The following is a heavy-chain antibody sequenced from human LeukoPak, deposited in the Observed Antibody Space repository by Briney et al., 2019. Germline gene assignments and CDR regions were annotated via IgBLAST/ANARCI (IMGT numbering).Heavy chain of an antibody. CDR2: LYPGGSTT. V-gene: IGHV3-53*01. CDR3: ARGDDSGYYDYFDY. Sequence: PGGSLRLSCAASGFIVSNNYMNWVRQAPGKGLEWVSVLYPGGSTTYYAASVKGRFTISRDFSKNTVFLHMNSLRAEDTAMYYCARGDDSGYYDYFDYWGQGALVTVSS. CDR1: GFIVSNNY. D-gene: IGHD3-22*01. J-gene: IGHJ4*02.